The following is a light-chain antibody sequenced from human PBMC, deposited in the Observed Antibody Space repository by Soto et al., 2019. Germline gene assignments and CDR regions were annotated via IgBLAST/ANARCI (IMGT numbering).Light chain of an antibody. CDR2: DAS. V-gene: IGKV3-11*01. Sequence: EIVLTQSPVTLSLSPGERATLSCRASQSVRTYLAWYQVKPGQAPRRLIYDASRRASAVPARFSDSGSGTDFTLTISSLEPEDVALYYCQQRNAWPPITFGPGTRLEIK. J-gene: IGKJ5*01. CDR3: QQRNAWPPIT. CDR1: QSVRTY.